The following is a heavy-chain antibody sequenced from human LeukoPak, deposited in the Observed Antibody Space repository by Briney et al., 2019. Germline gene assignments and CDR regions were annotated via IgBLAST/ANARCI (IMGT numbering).Heavy chain of an antibody. Sequence: GGSLGLSCAASGFTFSSYAMGWVRQAPGKGLEWVSTIGSSGATSYYADSVKGRFTISRDNSKNTLSLQMNSLRAEDTAVYYCANRGKYYFDYWGQGSLVTVSS. J-gene: IGHJ4*02. D-gene: IGHD1-26*01. CDR1: GFTFSSYA. CDR2: IGSSGATS. V-gene: IGHV3-23*01. CDR3: ANRGKYYFDY.